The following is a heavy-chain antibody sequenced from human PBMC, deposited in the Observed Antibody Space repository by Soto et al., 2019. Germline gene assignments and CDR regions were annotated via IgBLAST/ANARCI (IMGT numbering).Heavy chain of an antibody. CDR3: ARGFLGYSSPP. CDR1: GGSFSGYY. D-gene: IGHD6-13*01. J-gene: IGHJ5*02. V-gene: IGHV4-34*01. CDR2: INHSGST. Sequence: ASETLSLTCAVYGGSFSGYYWSWIRQPPGKGLEWIGEINHSGSTNYNPSLKSRVTVSVDTSKNQFSLKLSSVTAADTAVYYCARGFLGYSSPPWGQGTLVTVSS.